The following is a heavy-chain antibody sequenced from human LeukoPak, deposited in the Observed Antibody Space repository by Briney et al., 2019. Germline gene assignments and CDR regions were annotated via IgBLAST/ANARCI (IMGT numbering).Heavy chain of an antibody. J-gene: IGHJ6*03. Sequence: SETLSLTCTVSGGSISSYYWGWIRQPPGKGLEWIGSIYHSGSTYYNPSLKSRVTISVDTSKNQFSLKLSSVTAADTAVYYCARQFSNLYYYYYYMDVWGKGTTVTVSS. CDR2: IYHSGST. CDR1: GGSISSYY. CDR3: ARQFSNLYYYYYYMDV. V-gene: IGHV4-39*01.